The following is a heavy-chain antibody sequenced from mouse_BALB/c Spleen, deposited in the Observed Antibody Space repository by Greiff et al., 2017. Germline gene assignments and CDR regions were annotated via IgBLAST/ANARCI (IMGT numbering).Heavy chain of an antibody. J-gene: IGHJ2*01. CDR2: INPSSGYT. CDR3: ATTGAFDY. CDR1: GYTFTSYT. Sequence: VQRVESGAELARPGASVKMSCQASGYTFTSYTMHWVKQRPGQGLEWIGYINPSSGYTNYNQKFKDKATLTADKSSSTAYMQLSSLTSEDSAVYYCATTGAFDYWGQGTTLTVSS. D-gene: IGHD4-1*01. V-gene: IGHV1-4*01.